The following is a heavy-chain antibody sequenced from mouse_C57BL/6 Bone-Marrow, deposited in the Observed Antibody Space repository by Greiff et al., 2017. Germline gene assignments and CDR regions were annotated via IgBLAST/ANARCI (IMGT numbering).Heavy chain of an antibody. CDR2: ISSGDSYP. J-gene: IGHJ2*01. CDR3: ARRCLDY. V-gene: IGHV5-6*02. Sequence: EVKLVESGGDLVKPGGSLKLSCAASGFTFSSYGMSWVRQTPDKRLEWVATISSGDSYPYYPDSVKGRFTISRDNAKNTLYLQLSRLTSEDTAMYYCARRCLDYWGQGTTLTVSS. CDR1: GFTFSSYG.